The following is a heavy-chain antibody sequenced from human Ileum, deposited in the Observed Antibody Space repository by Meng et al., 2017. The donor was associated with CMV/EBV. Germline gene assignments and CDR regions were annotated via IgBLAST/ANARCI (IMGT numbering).Heavy chain of an antibody. CDR1: GGSTSGYY. V-gene: IGHV4-59*01. Sequence: SETLSLTCTVSGGSTSGYYWTWIRQPPGKGLEWVGFISNSGGTSYSTSLKSRVTLSRDTSKNHFSLNLGSLTAADTAMYFCARSWHGAHCNSASYYSWFDPWGQGTLVTVSS. D-gene: IGHD2-2*01. CDR2: ISNSGGT. J-gene: IGHJ5*02. CDR3: ARSWHGAHCNSASYYSWFDP.